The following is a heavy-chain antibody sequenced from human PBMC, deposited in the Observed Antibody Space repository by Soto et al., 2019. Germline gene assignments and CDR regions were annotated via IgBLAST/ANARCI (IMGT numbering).Heavy chain of an antibody. CDR3: ASGGGRGYNELDP. J-gene: IGHJ5*02. Sequence: QVQLVQSGAEVKKPGASVKVSCKASGYTFTAYYMHWVRQAPGQGLEWMGWINPNSGGTYHAQNFQGRVTMTREPSTTTAYMELASLRSEDTAVYYCASGGGRGYNELDPWGHGTLVIVSS. CDR2: INPNSGGT. CDR1: GYTFTAYY. D-gene: IGHD5-12*01. V-gene: IGHV1-2*02.